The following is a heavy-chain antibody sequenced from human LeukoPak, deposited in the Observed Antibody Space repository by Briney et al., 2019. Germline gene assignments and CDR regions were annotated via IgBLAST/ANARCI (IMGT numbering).Heavy chain of an antibody. V-gene: IGHV1-2*02. CDR1: GYTFTGYY. D-gene: IGHD4-11*01. CDR3: ARSGSNVRYYYYYMDV. J-gene: IGHJ6*03. CDR2: INPNSGGT. Sequence: ASAKVSCKASGYTFTGYYMHWVRQAPGQGLEWMGWINPNSGGTNYAQKFQGRVTMTRDTSISTAYMELSRLRSDDTAVYYCARSGSNVRYYYYYMDVWGKGTTVTVSS.